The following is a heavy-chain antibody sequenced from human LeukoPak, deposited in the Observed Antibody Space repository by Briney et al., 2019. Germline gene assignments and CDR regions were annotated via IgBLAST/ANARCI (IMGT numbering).Heavy chain of an antibody. J-gene: IGHJ4*02. Sequence: GGSQRLSCAASGFTFSSYEMNWVRQAPGKGLEWVSYISSSGSTIYYADSVKGRFTISRDNAKNSLYLQMNSLRAEDTAVYYCARFITYYYGSGSYSPYYFNYWGQGTLVTVSS. V-gene: IGHV3-48*03. CDR1: GFTFSSYE. D-gene: IGHD3-10*01. CDR2: ISSSGSTI. CDR3: ARFITYYYGSGSYSPYYFNY.